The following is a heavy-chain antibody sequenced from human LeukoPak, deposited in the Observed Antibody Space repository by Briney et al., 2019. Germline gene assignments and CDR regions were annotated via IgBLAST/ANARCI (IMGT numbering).Heavy chain of an antibody. CDR3: AKDNRRHYTSGPNPDSLH. V-gene: IGHV3-9*01. J-gene: IGHJ4*02. CDR2: ISWNSGSI. Sequence: GGSLRLSCAGSGFIFNNYAMHWVRQPPGKGLEWVSGISWNSGSIDYADSVKGRFTISRDNAKNSLYLQMSSLRVEDTAFYYCAKDNRRHYTSGPNPDSLHWGQGALVTVSS. D-gene: IGHD6-19*01. CDR1: GFIFNNYA.